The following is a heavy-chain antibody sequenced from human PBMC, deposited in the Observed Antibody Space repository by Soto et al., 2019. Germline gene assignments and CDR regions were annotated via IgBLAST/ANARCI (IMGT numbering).Heavy chain of an antibody. Sequence: QVQLVESGGGVVQPGRSLRLSCAASGFTFSSYGMHWVRQAPGKGLEWVAVISYDGSNKYYADSVKGRFTISRDNSKNTLYLQMNSLRAEDTAVYYCAKDPGHGGYWGQGTLVTVSS. CDR2: ISYDGSNK. CDR1: GFTFSSYG. J-gene: IGHJ4*02. V-gene: IGHV3-30*18. D-gene: IGHD3-10*01. CDR3: AKDPGHGGY.